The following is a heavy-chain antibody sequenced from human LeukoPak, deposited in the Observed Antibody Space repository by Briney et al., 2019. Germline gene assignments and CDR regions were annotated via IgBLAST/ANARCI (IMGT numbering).Heavy chain of an antibody. V-gene: IGHV3-30*18. CDR2: ISYDGSNK. CDR3: AKDGWELLWDAFDI. Sequence: HPGRSLRLSCAASGFTFSSYGMHWVRQAPGKGLEWVAVISYDGSNKYYADSVKGRFTISRDNSKNTLYLQMNSLRAEDTAVYYCAKDGWELLWDAFDIWGQGTMVTVSS. D-gene: IGHD1-26*01. CDR1: GFTFSSYG. J-gene: IGHJ3*02.